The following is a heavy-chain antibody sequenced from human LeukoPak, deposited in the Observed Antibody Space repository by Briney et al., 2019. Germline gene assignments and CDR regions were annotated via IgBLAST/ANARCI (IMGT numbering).Heavy chain of an antibody. CDR3: ARGTKWRDFDY. D-gene: IGHD5-12*01. Sequence: SETLSLTCTVSGGSISSSSYYWGWIRQPPGKGLEWIGSIYYSGSTYYNPSLKSRVTISVDTSKDQFSLKLSSVTAADTAVYYCARGTKWRDFDYWGQGTLVTVSS. CDR1: GGSISSSSYY. V-gene: IGHV4-39*01. CDR2: IYYSGST. J-gene: IGHJ4*02.